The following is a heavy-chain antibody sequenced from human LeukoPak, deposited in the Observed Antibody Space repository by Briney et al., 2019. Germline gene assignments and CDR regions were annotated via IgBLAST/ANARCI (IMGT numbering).Heavy chain of an antibody. J-gene: IGHJ4*02. D-gene: IGHD1-26*01. V-gene: IGHV4-59*01. Sequence: SETLSLTCTVSGGSISSYYWSWIRQPPGKGLEWIAYIYYSGSTNYNPSLKSRVTISIDTSKNQFSLKVSSVTAADTAVYYCARRVGDKDYFDYWGQGTLVTVSS. CDR1: GGSISSYY. CDR3: ARRVGDKDYFDY. CDR2: IYYSGST.